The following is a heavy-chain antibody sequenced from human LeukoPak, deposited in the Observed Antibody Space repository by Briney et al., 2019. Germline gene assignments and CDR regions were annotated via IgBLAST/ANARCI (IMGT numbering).Heavy chain of an antibody. CDR3: ARLPNSYYYYDSSGLNYYYYYGMDV. V-gene: IGHV4-61*05. Sequence: SETLSLTCTVSGGSISSSSYYWGWIRQPPGKGLEWIGYIYYSGSTNYNPSLKSRVTISVDTSKNQFSLKLSSVTAADTAVYYCARLPNSYYYYDSSGLNYYYYYGMDVWGQGTTVTVSS. CDR1: GGSISSSSYY. D-gene: IGHD3-22*01. CDR2: IYYSGST. J-gene: IGHJ6*02.